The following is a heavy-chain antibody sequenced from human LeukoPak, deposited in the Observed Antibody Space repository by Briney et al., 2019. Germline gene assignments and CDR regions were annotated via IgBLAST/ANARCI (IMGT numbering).Heavy chain of an antibody. CDR1: GGSFSGYY. D-gene: IGHD3-22*01. CDR2: INHSGST. J-gene: IGHJ4*02. CDR3: ARSPSITMIEYYFDY. Sequence: SETLSLTCAVYGGSFSGYYWSWIRQPPGKGLEWIGEINHSGSTNYNPSLKSRVTISVDTSKNQFSLKLSPVTAADTAVYYCARSPSITMIEYYFDYWGQGTLVTVSS. V-gene: IGHV4-34*01.